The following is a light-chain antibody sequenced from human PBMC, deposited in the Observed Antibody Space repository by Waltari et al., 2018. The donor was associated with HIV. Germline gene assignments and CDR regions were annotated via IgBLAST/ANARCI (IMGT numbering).Light chain of an antibody. J-gene: IGLJ2*01. CDR1: TDSNF. CDR2: QFT. V-gene: IGLV2-14*01. Sequence: QSALAQPASVSGSPGQSVTISCRGTTDSNFVSWYQYHPGRAPKLIIVQFTNRPSGVSNRFSGSKSGNTASLTISGLQSDDEAHYFCASRAAENTFLFGGGTQVTVL. CDR3: ASRAAENTFL.